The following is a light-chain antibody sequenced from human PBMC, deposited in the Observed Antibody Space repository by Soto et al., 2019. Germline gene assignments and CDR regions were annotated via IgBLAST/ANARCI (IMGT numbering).Light chain of an antibody. V-gene: IGLV1-51*01. J-gene: IGLJ1*01. Sequence: QSVLLRTPSVCAGPGEKGTFSCAGSSAKIGGNSVSWYQQLPGTAPKLLIYDDNKRPSGIPDRFSGSKSGTSATLGITGFQTGDEADYYCGSWDSSLSAYVFGTGTKV. CDR1: SAKIGGNS. CDR3: GSWDSSLSAYV. CDR2: DDN.